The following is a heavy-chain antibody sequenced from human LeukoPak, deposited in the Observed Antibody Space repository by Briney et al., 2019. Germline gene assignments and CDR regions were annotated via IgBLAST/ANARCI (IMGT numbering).Heavy chain of an antibody. V-gene: IGHV4-34*01. CDR2: INDSGRT. CDR3: ARRWNYGRNYYIDV. D-gene: IGHD1-7*01. CDR1: GGSFSNYY. J-gene: IGHJ6*03. Sequence: PSETLSLTCAVYGGSFSNYYWSWIRQPPGKGLEWIGEINDSGRTSYNPSLMSRVTVSVDTSKNQFSLRLTSVTATDTAVYYCARRWNYGRNYYIDVWGNGATVSVSS.